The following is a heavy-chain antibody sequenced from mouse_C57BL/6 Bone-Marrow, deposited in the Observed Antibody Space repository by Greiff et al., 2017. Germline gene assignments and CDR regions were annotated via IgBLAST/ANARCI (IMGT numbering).Heavy chain of an antibody. CDR2: ILPGSGST. V-gene: IGHV1-9*01. Sequence: VQLQQSGAELMKPGASVKLSCTATGYTFTGYWIEWVKQRPGHGLEWIGEILPGSGSTNYNEKFKGKATVTADTYSNTAYMLLSSLTTEDSAIYYCASSVDGYFFDYWGQGTTLTVSS. J-gene: IGHJ2*01. CDR3: ASSVDGYFFDY. CDR1: GYTFTGYW. D-gene: IGHD2-3*01.